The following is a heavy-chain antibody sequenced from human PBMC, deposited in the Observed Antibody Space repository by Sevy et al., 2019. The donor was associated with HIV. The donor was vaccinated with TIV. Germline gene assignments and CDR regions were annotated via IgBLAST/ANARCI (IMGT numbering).Heavy chain of an antibody. CDR2: ISYDGSNK. D-gene: IGHD2-2*01. J-gene: IGHJ6*01. V-gene: IGHV3-30*18. Sequence: GGSLRLSCAASGFTFSSYGMHWVRQAPGKGLEWVAVISYDGSNKYYADSVKGRFTISRDNSKRTLYLQMNSRRAEDTAVYYCAKTSVNGGSSTAYYYGMDVWGQGTTVTVSS. CDR3: AKTSVNGGSSTAYYYGMDV. CDR1: GFTFSSYG.